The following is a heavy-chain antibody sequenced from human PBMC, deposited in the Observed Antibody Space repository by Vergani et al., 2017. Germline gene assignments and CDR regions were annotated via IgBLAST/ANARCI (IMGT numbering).Heavy chain of an antibody. CDR2: IKQDGSEK. CDR3: ARVVSDAFDI. V-gene: IGHV3-7*03. Sequence: EVQLVESGGGLVKPGGSLRLSCAASGFTFSSHWMSWVRQAPGKGLEWVANIKQDGSEKYYVDSVKGRFTISRDNAKNSLYLQMNSLRGEDTAVYYCARVVSDAFDIWGQGTMVTVSS. D-gene: IGHD2-2*01. J-gene: IGHJ3*02. CDR1: GFTFSSHW.